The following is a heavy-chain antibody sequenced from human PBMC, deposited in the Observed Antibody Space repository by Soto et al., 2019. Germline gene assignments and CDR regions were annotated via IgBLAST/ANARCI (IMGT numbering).Heavy chain of an antibody. J-gene: IGHJ4*02. CDR2: IYSSGIT. D-gene: IGHD3-10*01. CDR1: AGFIRSNSYR. V-gene: IGHV4-39*01. CDR3: ARRVSASSNIDN. Sequence: QLQLQESGPGLVKPSETLSLTCTVPAGFIRSNSYRWVWIRQPPGKGLEWIGNIYSSGITYHTPSLKSRVTIFIDASKNQFFLNLSSVTAADTAVYYCARRVSASSNIDNWGQGTLVTVSS.